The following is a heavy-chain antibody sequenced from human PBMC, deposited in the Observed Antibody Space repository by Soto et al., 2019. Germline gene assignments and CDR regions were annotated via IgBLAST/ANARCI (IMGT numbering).Heavy chain of an antibody. V-gene: IGHV3-30*03. D-gene: IGHD1-26*01. Sequence: PGGSLRLSCAASGFTFSSYGMHWVRQAPGKGLEWVALISYDGSNKYYADSVEGRFTISRDNSKNTLYLQMNSLRAEDTAVYYCARRAIAHDAFDIWGQGTMVTVSS. CDR3: ARRAIAHDAFDI. J-gene: IGHJ3*02. CDR1: GFTFSSYG. CDR2: ISYDGSNK.